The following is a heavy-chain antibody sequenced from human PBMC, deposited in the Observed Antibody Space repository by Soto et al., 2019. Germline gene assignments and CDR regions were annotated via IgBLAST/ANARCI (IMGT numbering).Heavy chain of an antibody. J-gene: IGHJ4*02. CDR2: ILPIMGSV. CDR3: ARIPRYSYPTSDPLDN. Sequence: VKVSCKASGGTFNTYTFSWVRQAPGQGLEWMGSILPIMGSVNYAHDFRGRLSITADPSTTTAYMGLTSLTSHDTAIYYCARIPRYSYPTSDPLDNWGQGTLVTVFS. D-gene: IGHD2-15*01. V-gene: IGHV1-69*08. CDR1: GGTFNTYT.